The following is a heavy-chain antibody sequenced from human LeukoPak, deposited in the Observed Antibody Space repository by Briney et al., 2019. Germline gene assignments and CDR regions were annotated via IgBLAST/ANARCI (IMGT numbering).Heavy chain of an antibody. CDR2: ITSSGGST. J-gene: IGHJ4*02. D-gene: IGHD1-14*01. CDR3: TTGGLHLIHDY. CDR1: GFTFSSYA. V-gene: IGHV3-23*01. Sequence: GGSLRLSCVASGFTFSSYAMNWVRQAPGMGLEWVSVITSSGGSTAYADSVRGRFTISRDNSKNTLYMQMNSLKTEDTAVYYCTTGGLHLIHDYWGQGTLVTVSS.